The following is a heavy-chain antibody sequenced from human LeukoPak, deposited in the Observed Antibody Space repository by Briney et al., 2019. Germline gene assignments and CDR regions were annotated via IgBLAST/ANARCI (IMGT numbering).Heavy chain of an antibody. D-gene: IGHD6-13*01. CDR3: TTQRPGIAGADLVGPDY. CDR1: GFTSSDDW. Sequence: PGGSLRLSRALSGFTSSDDWMSGVRQAPGRGVAWVGRVKIKTDDGTTDYAAPVKGRFTISRDDSITTLYLQMDSLNSEDTAMYYCTTQRPGIAGADLVGPDYWGQGTLVTVSS. CDR2: VKIKTDDGTT. J-gene: IGHJ4*02. V-gene: IGHV3-15*01.